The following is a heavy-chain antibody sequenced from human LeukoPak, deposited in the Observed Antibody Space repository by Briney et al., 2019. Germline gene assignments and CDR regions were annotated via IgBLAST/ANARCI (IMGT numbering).Heavy chain of an antibody. CDR1: GDSIGSNY. CDR2: IYPSGS. CDR3: AKSSGSYRP. J-gene: IGHJ5*02. D-gene: IGHD1-26*01. V-gene: IGHV4-4*07. Sequence: SETLSLTCTVSGDSIGSNYWSWIRQPAGKGLEWIGRIYPSGSNYNPSFKSRVTISVDKSKNQFSLKLISVTAADTAMYYCAKSSGSYRPWGQGTLVTVSS.